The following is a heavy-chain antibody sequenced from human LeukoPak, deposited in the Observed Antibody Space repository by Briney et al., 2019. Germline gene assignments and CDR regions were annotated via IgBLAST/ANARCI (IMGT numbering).Heavy chain of an antibody. CDR2: IYYSGST. CDR3: ARLARPGGYQYYFDY. V-gene: IGHV4-39*01. J-gene: IGHJ4*02. Sequence: SETLSLTCAVYGGSFSSYYWGWIRQPPGKGLEWIGSIYYSGSTYYNPSLKSRVTISVDTSKNQFSLKLSSVTAADTAVYYCARLARPGGYQYYFDYWGQGTLVTVSS. CDR1: GGSFSSYY. D-gene: IGHD6-6*01.